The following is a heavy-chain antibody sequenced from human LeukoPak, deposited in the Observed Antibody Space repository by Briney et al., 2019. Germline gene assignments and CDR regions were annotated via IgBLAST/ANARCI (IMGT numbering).Heavy chain of an antibody. Sequence: GGSLRLSCAASGFTFRSYEMNWVRQAPGKGLEWVSYISNSGSTIHYADSVKGRFTISRDNGKNSLYLQMNSLRAEDTAVYYCARDRMAVGDYWGQGTLVTVSS. J-gene: IGHJ4*02. CDR3: ARDRMAVGDY. V-gene: IGHV3-48*03. D-gene: IGHD6-19*01. CDR2: ISNSGSTI. CDR1: GFTFRSYE.